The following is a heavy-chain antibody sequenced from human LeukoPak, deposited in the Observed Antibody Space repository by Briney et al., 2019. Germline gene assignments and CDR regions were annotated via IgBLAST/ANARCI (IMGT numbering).Heavy chain of an antibody. D-gene: IGHD6-19*01. Sequence: KPGGSLRLSCAASGFTFSSYSMNWVRQAPGKGLEWVSSISSSSSYIYYADSVKGRFTTSRDNAKNSLYLQMNSLRAEDTAVYYCARAPLAVAGTLNYWGQGTLVTVSS. CDR3: ARAPLAVAGTLNY. CDR2: ISSSSSYI. J-gene: IGHJ4*02. CDR1: GFTFSSYS. V-gene: IGHV3-21*01.